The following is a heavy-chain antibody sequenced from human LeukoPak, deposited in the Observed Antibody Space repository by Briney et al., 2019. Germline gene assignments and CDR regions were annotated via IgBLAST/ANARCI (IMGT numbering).Heavy chain of an antibody. V-gene: IGHV4-59*01. CDR3: ARDEGYYMDV. Sequence: SETLSLTCTASGGSISSYYWSWIRQPPGRGLEWIGYIYYSGSTNYNPSLKSRVTISVDTSKNQFSLKLSSVTAADMAVYYCARDEGYYMDVWGKGTTVTVSS. CDR1: GGSISSYY. J-gene: IGHJ6*03. CDR2: IYYSGST.